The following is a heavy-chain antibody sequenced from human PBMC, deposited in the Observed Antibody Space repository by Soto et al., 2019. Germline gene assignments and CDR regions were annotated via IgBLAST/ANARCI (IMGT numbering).Heavy chain of an antibody. CDR3: ASIYGFYYMDV. V-gene: IGHV3-53*04. Sequence: GGSLRLSCAASGFTVSSNYMSWVRQAPGKGLEWVSVIYSGGSTDYADSVKGRFTNSRHNTKNTLYLQMNSLRAEDTDVYYWASIYGFYYMDVWGKGTTVTVSS. D-gene: IGHD4-17*01. J-gene: IGHJ6*03. CDR2: IYSGGST. CDR1: GFTVSSNY.